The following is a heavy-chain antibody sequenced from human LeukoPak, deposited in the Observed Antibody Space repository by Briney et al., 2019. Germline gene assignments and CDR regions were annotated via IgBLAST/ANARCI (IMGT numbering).Heavy chain of an antibody. CDR1: GYTFTSYY. Sequence: ASVKVSCKASGYTFTSYYMHWVRQAPGQGLEWMGWINPNSGGTNYAQKFQGRVTMTRDTSISTAYMELSRLRSDDTAVYYCASTPYGSGSYYTPDYYYYYMDVWGKGTTVTVSS. V-gene: IGHV1-2*02. J-gene: IGHJ6*03. CDR3: ASTPYGSGSYYTPDYYYYYMDV. D-gene: IGHD3-10*01. CDR2: INPNSGGT.